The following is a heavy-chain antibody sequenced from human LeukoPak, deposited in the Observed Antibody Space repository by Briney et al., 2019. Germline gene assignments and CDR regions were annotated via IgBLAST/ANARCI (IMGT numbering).Heavy chain of an antibody. CDR2: IIPILGIA. D-gene: IGHD3-10*01. Sequence: ASVKVSCKASGGTFSSYAISWVRQAPGQGLEWMGRIIPILGIANYAQKFQGRVTITADKSTSTAYMELSSLRSEDTAVYYCARVLLWLGELYYYYGMDVWGQGTTVTVSS. CDR1: GGTFSSYA. CDR3: ARVLLWLGELYYYYGMDV. J-gene: IGHJ6*02. V-gene: IGHV1-69*04.